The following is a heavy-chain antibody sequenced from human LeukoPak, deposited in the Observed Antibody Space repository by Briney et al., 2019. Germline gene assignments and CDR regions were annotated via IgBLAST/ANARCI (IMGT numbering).Heavy chain of an antibody. D-gene: IGHD3-9*01. CDR3: EPDSAYDILTGYHRPFGY. Sequence: ASVKVSCKVSGYTLTELSMHWVRQAPGKGLEWMGGFDPEDGETIYARKFQGRVTMTEDTSTDTAYMELSSLRSEDTAVFFCEPDSAYDILTGYHRPFGYWGQGTLVTVSS. CDR2: FDPEDGET. CDR1: GYTLTELS. J-gene: IGHJ4*02. V-gene: IGHV1-24*01.